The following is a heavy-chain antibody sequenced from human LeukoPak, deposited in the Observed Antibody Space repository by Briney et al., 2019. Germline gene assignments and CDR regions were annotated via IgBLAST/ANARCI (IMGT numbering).Heavy chain of an antibody. J-gene: IGHJ6*02. V-gene: IGHV1-18*01. CDR1: GYTFTSYG. CDR2: ISAYNGNT. CDR3: ARDPSGIHYGSGSSYGMDV. Sequence: ASVKVSCKASGYTFTSYGISWVRQAPGQGLEWMVWISAYNGNTNYAQKLQGRVTMTTDTSTSTAYMELRSLRSDDTAVYYCARDPSGIHYGSGSSYGMDVWGQGTTVTVSS. D-gene: IGHD3-10*01.